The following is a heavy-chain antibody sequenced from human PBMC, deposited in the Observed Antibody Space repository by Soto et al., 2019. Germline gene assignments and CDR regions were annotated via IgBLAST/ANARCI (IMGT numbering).Heavy chain of an antibody. CDR2: ISYDGSNK. CDR1: GFTFSSYG. CDR3: AKGENYYYDSSGYYPYYFDY. Sequence: GGSLRLSCAASGFTFSSYGMHWVRQAPGKGLEWVAVISYDGSNKYYADSVKGRFTISRDNSKNTLYLQMNSLRAEDTAVYYCAKGENYYYDSSGYYPYYFDYWGQGTLVTVSS. V-gene: IGHV3-30*18. J-gene: IGHJ4*02. D-gene: IGHD3-22*01.